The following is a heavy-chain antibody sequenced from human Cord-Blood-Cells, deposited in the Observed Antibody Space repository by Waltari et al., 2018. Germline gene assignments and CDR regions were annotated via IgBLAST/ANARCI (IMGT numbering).Heavy chain of an antibody. Sequence: QLQLQESGSGLVKPSPTLSLTCAVSGGSISSGGYSWSWIRQPPGKGLEGIGYIYHSGSTYYNPSLKSRVTISVDRSKNQCSLKLSSVTAADTAVYYCARTTVVTQYFDYWGQGTLVTVSS. CDR3: ARTTVVTQYFDY. D-gene: IGHD4-17*01. CDR2: IYHSGST. J-gene: IGHJ4*02. CDR1: GGSISSGGYS. V-gene: IGHV4-30-2*01.